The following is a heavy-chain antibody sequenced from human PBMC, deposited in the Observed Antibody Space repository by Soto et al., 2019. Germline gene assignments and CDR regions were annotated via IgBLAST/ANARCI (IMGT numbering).Heavy chain of an antibody. J-gene: IGHJ3*02. V-gene: IGHV3-48*01. CDR2: IRGTT. Sequence: GGSLRLSCAASGFTFTSYSMNWVRQAPGKGLEWVSYIRGTTHYADSVKGRFTSSRDNARSSLYLQMNSLRADDTAVYYCARDDSFAFDIWGQGTMVTVSS. CDR1: GFTFTSYS. CDR3: ARDDSFAFDI. D-gene: IGHD2-21*01.